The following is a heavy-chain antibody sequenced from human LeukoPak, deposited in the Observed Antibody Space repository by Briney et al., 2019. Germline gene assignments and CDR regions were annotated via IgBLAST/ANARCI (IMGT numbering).Heavy chain of an antibody. Sequence: SXRLSCAXSGFTXSXXAMHWVRQAPGXGLEXVSVISYDGSNKYYADSVKGRFTISRDNSKNTLYLQMNSLRAEDTAVYYCARDLYGPYSSSDYWGQGTLVTVSS. J-gene: IGHJ4*02. D-gene: IGHD6-13*01. CDR2: ISYDGSNK. CDR3: ARDLYGPYSSSDY. V-gene: IGHV3-30-3*01. CDR1: GFTXSXXA.